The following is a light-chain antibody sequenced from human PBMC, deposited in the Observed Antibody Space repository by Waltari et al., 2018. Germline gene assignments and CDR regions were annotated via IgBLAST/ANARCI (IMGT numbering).Light chain of an antibody. Sequence: QSALTQPASVSGSPGQSITTSCTGTSSHLVPYNYLSWYQQHPAQAPKLMTYDVNKRPSGVSNRFSGSKSGNTASLTISGLQDEDEADYYCTSYTTSSTYVFGTGTKVTVL. CDR1: SSHLVPYNY. CDR2: DVN. CDR3: TSYTTSSTYV. J-gene: IGLJ1*01. V-gene: IGLV2-14*03.